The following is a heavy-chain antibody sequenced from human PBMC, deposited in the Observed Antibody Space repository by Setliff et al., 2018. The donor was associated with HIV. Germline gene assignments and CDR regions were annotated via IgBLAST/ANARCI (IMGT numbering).Heavy chain of an antibody. V-gene: IGHV4-39*01. CDR3: ARHFRVAGRGNDAFDS. CDR2: MHYTGIYETGRP. CDR1: GGSISSNNY. D-gene: IGHD6-19*01. J-gene: IGHJ3*02. Sequence: SETLSLTCTVSGGSISSNNYWAWIRQTPGKGLEWIGSMHYTGIYETGRPFYNPSLKSRVTISVDTSNNQFSLNLRSVSAADTAMFYCARHFRVAGRGNDAFDSWGQGTLVTVSS.